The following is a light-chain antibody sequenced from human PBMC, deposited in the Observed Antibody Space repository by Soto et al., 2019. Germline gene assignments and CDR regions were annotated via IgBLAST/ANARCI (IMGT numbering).Light chain of an antibody. Sequence: EFVFTQSPGTLSFSPFERATLSCMTSQTVSSSFLAWYQQKPGQAPRLLMFDASNRATDIPDRFSGSGSGTDFTLTIGRLEPEDFAVYYCQQFGSLGTFGQGTKVDIK. CDR1: QTVSSSF. CDR2: DAS. CDR3: QQFGSLGT. J-gene: IGKJ1*01. V-gene: IGKV3-20*01.